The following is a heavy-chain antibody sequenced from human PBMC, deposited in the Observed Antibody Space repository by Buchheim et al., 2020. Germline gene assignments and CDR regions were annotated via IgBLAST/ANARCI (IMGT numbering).Heavy chain of an antibody. CDR2: IYYSGST. Sequence: QLQLQESGPGLVKPSETLSLTCTVSGGSISSSSYYWGWIRQPPGKGLEWIGSIYYSGSTYYNPSLKSRVTISVDTSKNQFSLKLSSVTAADTAVYYCARPHYDILTGPLRRDYYGMDVWGQGTT. D-gene: IGHD3-9*01. J-gene: IGHJ6*02. CDR3: ARPHYDILTGPLRRDYYGMDV. CDR1: GGSISSSSYY. V-gene: IGHV4-39*01.